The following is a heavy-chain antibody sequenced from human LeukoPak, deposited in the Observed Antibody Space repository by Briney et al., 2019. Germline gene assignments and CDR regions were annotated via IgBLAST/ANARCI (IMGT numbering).Heavy chain of an antibody. Sequence: DPSETLSLTCTVSGGSISSSSDYWGWIRQPPGKGLERIGRIYYSGSTYYNPSLKTRVTISVDTSKNLFSPKLSSVTAADTAVYYCATTVTTRWGRYYMDVWGKGTTVTVSS. CDR1: GGSISSSSDY. D-gene: IGHD4-17*01. CDR2: IYYSGST. V-gene: IGHV4-39*07. CDR3: ATTVTTRWGRYYMDV. J-gene: IGHJ6*03.